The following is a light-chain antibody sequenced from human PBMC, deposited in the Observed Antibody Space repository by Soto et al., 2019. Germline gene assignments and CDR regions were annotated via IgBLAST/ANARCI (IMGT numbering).Light chain of an antibody. Sequence: EIVLTQSPGTLSLSPGERATLSCRASQSVSSSFLAWCQHKPGQAPRLLIYGASSRATGLPDRFSGSGSGTDFTLTISRLEPEDFAVYYCQQYGSSPRTFGQGTKVDI. J-gene: IGKJ1*01. CDR1: QSVSSSF. CDR2: GAS. V-gene: IGKV3-20*01. CDR3: QQYGSSPRT.